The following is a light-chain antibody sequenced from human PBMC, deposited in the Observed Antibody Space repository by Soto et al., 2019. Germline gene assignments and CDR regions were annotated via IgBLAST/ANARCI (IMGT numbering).Light chain of an antibody. CDR3: SSYTSISTSVI. Sequence: QSVLTQPASVSGSPGQSITISCTGTSSDVGGYNFVSWYQQHPGKVPKLMIYDVSNRPSGVSDRFSGSKSGNTASLTISGLQPEDEADYYCSSYTSISTSVIFGGGTKLTVL. J-gene: IGLJ2*01. CDR1: SSDVGGYNF. CDR2: DVS. V-gene: IGLV2-14*03.